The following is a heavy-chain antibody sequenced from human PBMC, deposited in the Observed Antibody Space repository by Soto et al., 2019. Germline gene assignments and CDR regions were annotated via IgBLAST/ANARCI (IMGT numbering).Heavy chain of an antibody. CDR1: GGTFNTYA. CDR2: ISPMFGAA. V-gene: IGHV1-69*19. Sequence: QVQLVQSGAEMKKPGSSVKVSCQSSGGTFNTYAMNWVRQASGQGPEWMGDISPMFGAANYAPKFQGRVTITADESTGRSYMQLSSLTSEDTALYFCAREVQVHTPAFVYWGQGTLVTVSS. D-gene: IGHD3-10*01. CDR3: AREVQVHTPAFVY. J-gene: IGHJ4*02.